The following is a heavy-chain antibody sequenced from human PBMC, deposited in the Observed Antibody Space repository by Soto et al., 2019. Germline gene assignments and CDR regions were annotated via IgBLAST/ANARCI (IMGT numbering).Heavy chain of an antibody. Sequence: SETLSLTCTVSGGSISSYYWSWIRQPPGKGLEWIGYIYYSGSTNYNPSLKSRVTISVDTSKNQFSLKLSSVTAADTAVYYCARVGIGRANAFDIWGQGTMVTVSS. CDR2: IYYSGST. D-gene: IGHD1-26*01. CDR3: ARVGIGRANAFDI. CDR1: GGSISSYY. V-gene: IGHV4-59*01. J-gene: IGHJ3*02.